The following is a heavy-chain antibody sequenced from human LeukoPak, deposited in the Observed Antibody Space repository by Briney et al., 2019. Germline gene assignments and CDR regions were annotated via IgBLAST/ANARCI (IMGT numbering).Heavy chain of an antibody. V-gene: IGHV5-51*01. CDR3: ARSNNHYYYYYMDV. CDR2: FYPSDSNT. Sequence: GESLKISCKSSGYNFNNYWIGWVRQMSGKGLEWMGIFYPSDSNTKYSPSFQGQVTISADKSISTAYLQWGSLKASDTAMYYCARSNNHYYYYYMDVWGKGTTVTVSS. J-gene: IGHJ6*03. CDR1: GYNFNNYW. D-gene: IGHD1/OR15-1a*01.